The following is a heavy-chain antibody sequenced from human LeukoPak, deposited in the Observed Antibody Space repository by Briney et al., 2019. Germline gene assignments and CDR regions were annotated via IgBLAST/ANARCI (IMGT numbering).Heavy chain of an antibody. Sequence: GGSLRLSCVAPVFTSCICWIHCVRQAPGKGLEWVANIKQDGSAKNYVDSVKGRFTISRDNAKNSLYLQMNSLRDEDTAVHYCARGDKWSFDYWGQGTLVIVSS. CDR1: VFTSCICW. CDR3: ARGDKWSFDY. CDR2: IKQDGSAK. J-gene: IGHJ4*02. D-gene: IGHD2-15*01. V-gene: IGHV3-7*04.